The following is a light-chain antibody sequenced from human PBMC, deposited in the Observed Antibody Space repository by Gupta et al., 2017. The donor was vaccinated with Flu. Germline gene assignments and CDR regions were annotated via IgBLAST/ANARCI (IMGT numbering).Light chain of an antibody. CDR1: QGMGSY. Sequence: GDRVTITCRASQGMGSYLAWYQQKPGKPPKLLIYATSTLQSGVPSRFSGSGSGTEFTLTIDSLQPEDFANYYCEQSDSYPFTFGPGTKVDVK. CDR2: ATS. J-gene: IGKJ3*01. V-gene: IGKV1-9*01. CDR3: EQSDSYPFT.